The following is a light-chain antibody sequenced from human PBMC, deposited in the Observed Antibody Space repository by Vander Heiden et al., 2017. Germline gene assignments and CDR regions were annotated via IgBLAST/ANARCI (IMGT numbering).Light chain of an antibody. CDR2: DAS. J-gene: IGKJ4*01. CDR3: QQVNSSPRT. V-gene: IGKV1-13*02. CDR1: HDISSA. Sequence: AIKLTQSQSSLSALVGDRVTLTCRASHDISSALAWYQQKPGKAPKLLIYDASSLESGVPARFSGSGSGTDFTLTISSLQPEDFATYYCQQVNSSPRTFGGGTKVEIK.